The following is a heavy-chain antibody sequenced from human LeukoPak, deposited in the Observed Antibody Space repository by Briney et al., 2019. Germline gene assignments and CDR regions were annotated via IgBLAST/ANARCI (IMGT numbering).Heavy chain of an antibody. J-gene: IGHJ5*02. V-gene: IGHV3-48*01. CDR1: GFTFSSYS. Sequence: GGSLRLSCAASGFTFSSYSMNWVRQAPGEGLEWVSYISSLSGTIYYADSVKGRFTISRDNAKNSLYLQMDSLRAEDTAVYYCARDGEFSEWELRNWFDPWGQGTLVTVSS. CDR3: ARDGEFSEWELRNWFDP. CDR2: ISSLSGTI. D-gene: IGHD1-26*01.